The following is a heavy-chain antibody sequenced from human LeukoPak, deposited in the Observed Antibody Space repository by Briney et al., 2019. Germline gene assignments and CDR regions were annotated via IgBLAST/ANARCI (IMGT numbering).Heavy chain of an antibody. J-gene: IGHJ6*02. V-gene: IGHV4-39*01. D-gene: IGHD4-23*01. Sequence: SETLSLTCTVSGGSISSSSYYWGWIRQPPGQGLVWIGRIYYSGSTYYNPALKSRVTICVDTSKTQFSLKLSSVTAADTAVYYCARPTGGYSYGMDVWGQGTTVTVSS. CDR1: GGSISSSSYY. CDR2: IYYSGST. CDR3: ARPTGGYSYGMDV.